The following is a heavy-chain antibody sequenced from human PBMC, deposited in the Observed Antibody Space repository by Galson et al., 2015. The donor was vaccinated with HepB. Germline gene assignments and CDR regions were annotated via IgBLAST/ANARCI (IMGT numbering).Heavy chain of an antibody. CDR1: GFTFSSFA. V-gene: IGHV3-30-3*01. D-gene: IGHD4-17*01. J-gene: IGHJ4*02. CDR2: ISFDGNSK. Sequence: SLRLSCAASGFTFSSFAMHWVRQAPGKGLEWVTVISFDGNSKYADSVKGRFTISRDNYKNTLYLQMNSLRAEDTAVYYCARSIDYGDYAYSDFWGQGTLVTVSS. CDR3: ARSIDYGDYAYSDF.